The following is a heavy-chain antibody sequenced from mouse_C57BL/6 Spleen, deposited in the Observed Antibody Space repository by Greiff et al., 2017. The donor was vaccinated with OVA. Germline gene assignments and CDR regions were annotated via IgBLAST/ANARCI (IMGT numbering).Heavy chain of an antibody. CDR1: GYTFTSYW. J-gene: IGHJ2*01. CDR3: ARDANWDFDY. D-gene: IGHD4-1*01. V-gene: IGHV1-52*01. CDR2: IDPSDSET. Sequence: VQLQQPGAELVRPGSSVKLSCKASGYTFTSYWMHWVKQRPIQGLEWIGNIDPSDSETHYNQKFKDKATLTVDESSSTAYMQLSSLTSEDSAVYYCARDANWDFDYWGQGTTLTVSS.